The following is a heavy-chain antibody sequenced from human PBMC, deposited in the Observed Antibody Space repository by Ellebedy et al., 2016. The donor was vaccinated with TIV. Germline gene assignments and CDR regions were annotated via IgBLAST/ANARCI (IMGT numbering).Heavy chain of an antibody. CDR3: ARDLTIESDAFDI. CDR2: ISSSSGTT. Sequence: GESLKISCAASGFTFSWYSMNWVRQAPGKGPEWVSHISSSSGTTHYADSVKGRFTISRDNAKNSLYLQMNSLRDEDTAVYYCARDLTIESDAFDIWGRGTTVNVSS. CDR1: GFTFSWYS. V-gene: IGHV3-48*02. J-gene: IGHJ3*02.